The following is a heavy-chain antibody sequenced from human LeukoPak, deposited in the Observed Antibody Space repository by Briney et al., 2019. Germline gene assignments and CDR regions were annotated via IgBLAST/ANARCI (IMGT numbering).Heavy chain of an antibody. J-gene: IGHJ4*02. V-gene: IGHV3-23*01. CDR2: ISGGGGST. CDR3: ARANWNLIDY. CDR1: GFTFSSYA. Sequence: TGGSLRLSCAASGFTFSSYAMTWVRQAPGKGLEWVSSISGGGGSTYYADSVKGRFTISRGNAKNSLYLQMNSLRAEDTAVYYCARANWNLIDYWGQGTLVTVSS. D-gene: IGHD1-7*01.